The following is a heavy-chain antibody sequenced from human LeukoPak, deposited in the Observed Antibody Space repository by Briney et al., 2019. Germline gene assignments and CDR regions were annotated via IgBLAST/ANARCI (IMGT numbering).Heavy chain of an antibody. Sequence: GGSLRLSCAASGFTFSSYSMNWVRQAPGKGLEWASYISSSSTIYYADSVKGRFTTSRDNAKNSLYLQMNSLRAEDTAVYYCAREETGYFDYWGQGTLVTVSS. J-gene: IGHJ4*02. V-gene: IGHV3-48*01. D-gene: IGHD1-1*01. CDR1: GFTFSSYS. CDR2: ISSSSTI. CDR3: AREETGYFDY.